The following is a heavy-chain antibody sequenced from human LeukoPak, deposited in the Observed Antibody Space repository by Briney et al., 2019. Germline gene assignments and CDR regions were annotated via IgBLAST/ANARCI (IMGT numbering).Heavy chain of an antibody. CDR1: GFTFSNYG. CDR3: AQERGGA. CDR2: VGTGGVNT. D-gene: IGHD3-16*01. J-gene: IGHJ5*02. Sequence: PGRSLRLSCAASGFTFSNYGMSWVRQAPGKGLEWVSGVGTGGVNTYHAESVKGRFTISRDNSKNTLFLQMNSLRAEDTAVYYCAQERGGAWGQGTLVTVSS. V-gene: IGHV3-23*01.